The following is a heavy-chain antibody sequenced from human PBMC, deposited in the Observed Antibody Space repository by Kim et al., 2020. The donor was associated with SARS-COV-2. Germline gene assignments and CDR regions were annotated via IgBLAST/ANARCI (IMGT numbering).Heavy chain of an antibody. CDR1: GYTLTSNP. V-gene: IGHV7-4-1*02. J-gene: IGHJ6*02. Sequence: ASVKVSCKASGYTLTSNPVNWVRQAPGQGLEWMGWINTITGNPMYAQGFTGRFVFSLDTSVSTAYLQISSLRAEDTAVYFCARGPGGLDVWGQGTTVPVS. CDR2: INTITGNP. CDR3: ARGPGGLDV.